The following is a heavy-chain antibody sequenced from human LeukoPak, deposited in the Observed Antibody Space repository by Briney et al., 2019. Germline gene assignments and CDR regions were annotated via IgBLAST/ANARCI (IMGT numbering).Heavy chain of an antibody. V-gene: IGHV3-7*01. D-gene: IGHD6-19*01. Sequence: PGGSLRLSCAASGFTFSSYWMSWVRQAPGKGLEWVANIKQDGSEKYYVDSVKGRFTISRDNAKNSLYLQMNSLRAEDTAVYYCARFGWSTSYGMDVWGQGTTVTVSS. CDR2: IKQDGSEK. CDR3: ARFGWSTSYGMDV. J-gene: IGHJ6*02. CDR1: GFTFSSYW.